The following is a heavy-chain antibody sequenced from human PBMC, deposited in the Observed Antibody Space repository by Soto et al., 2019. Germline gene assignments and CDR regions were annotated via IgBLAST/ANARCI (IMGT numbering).Heavy chain of an antibody. CDR1: GGSFSGYY. D-gene: IGHD3-16*01. CDR3: ARGIMITFGGVKYYYYYTDV. J-gene: IGHJ6*03. V-gene: IGHV4-34*01. Sequence: PSETLSLTCAVYGGSFSGYYCSWIRQPPGKGLEWIGEINHSGSTNYNPSLKSRVTISVDTSKNQFSLKLSSVTAADTAVYCCARGIMITFGGVKYYYYYTDVWGKGTTVTVSS. CDR2: INHSGST.